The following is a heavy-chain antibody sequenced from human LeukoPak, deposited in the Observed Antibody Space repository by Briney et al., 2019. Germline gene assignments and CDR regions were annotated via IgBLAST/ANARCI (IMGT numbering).Heavy chain of an antibody. CDR1: GGSISSSNW. CDR2: IYHSGST. V-gene: IGHV4-4*02. J-gene: IGHJ4*02. CDR3: ARDRTWLGLFDY. D-gene: IGHD6-19*01. Sequence: SETLSLTCAVSGGSISSSNWWSWVRQPPGKGLEWIGEIYHSGSTNYNPSLKSRVTISVDTSKNQFSLKLSSVTAADTAVYYCARDRTWLGLFDYWGQGTLVTVSS.